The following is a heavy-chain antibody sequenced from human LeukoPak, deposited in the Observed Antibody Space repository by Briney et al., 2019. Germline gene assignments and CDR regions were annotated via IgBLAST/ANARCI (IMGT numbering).Heavy chain of an antibody. CDR2: ISYDGSNK. CDR1: GFTFSSYG. J-gene: IGHJ4*02. D-gene: IGHD3-9*01. Sequence: TGGSLRLSCAASGFTFSSYGMHWVRQAPGKGLEWVAVISYDGSNKYYADSVKGRFTISRDNSKNTLYLQMNSLRAEDTAVYYCAKDGMDVLRYFDGISYYFDYWGQGTLVTVSS. CDR3: AKDGMDVLRYFDGISYYFDY. V-gene: IGHV3-30*18.